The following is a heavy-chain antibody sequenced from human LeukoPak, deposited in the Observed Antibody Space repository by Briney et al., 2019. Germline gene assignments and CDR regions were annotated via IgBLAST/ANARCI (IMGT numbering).Heavy chain of an antibody. CDR3: AKDLRPQIPYGESPRGTAPMGH. Sequence: GGSLRLSCAISGFTFSSYGMHWVRQAPGKGLEWVAVISYDGSNKFHADSVKGRFTISRDNSKSSLFLQMNSLRAEDTAVYYCAKDLRPQIPYGESPRGTAPMGHGGQGTLVTVS. CDR1: GFTFSSYG. V-gene: IGHV3-30*18. J-gene: IGHJ4*02. D-gene: IGHD4-17*01. CDR2: ISYDGSNK.